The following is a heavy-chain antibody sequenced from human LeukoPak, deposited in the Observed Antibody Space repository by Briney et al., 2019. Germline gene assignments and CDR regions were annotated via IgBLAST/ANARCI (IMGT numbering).Heavy chain of an antibody. CDR2: ISSSGSTI. D-gene: IGHD1-26*01. CDR3: ASVVGWYDYYYGMDV. CDR1: GFTFSDYY. J-gene: IGHJ6*02. Sequence: GGSLRLSCAASGFTFSDYYMSRIRQAPGKGLEWVSYISSSGSTIYYADSVKGRFTISRDNAKNSLYLQMNSLRAEDTAVYYCASVVGWYDYYYGMDVWGQGTTVTVSS. V-gene: IGHV3-11*01.